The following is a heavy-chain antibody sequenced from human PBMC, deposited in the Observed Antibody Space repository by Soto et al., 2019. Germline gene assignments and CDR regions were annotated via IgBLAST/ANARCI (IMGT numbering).Heavy chain of an antibody. J-gene: IGHJ2*01. CDR3: ASQRGAWDALLDRYCDF. V-gene: IGHV3-72*01. D-gene: IGHD1-1*01. Sequence: EVQLVESGGGLVQPGGSLRLSCAASGFTFSDHFMDWVRQAPGQGLEWVGRAKTRLHGFATQYAESVKCRFTVSSDDRTNSFDLLLSDLTTDDTAVYVCASQRGAWDALLDRYCDFWGRGTLVTVSS. CDR2: AKTRLHGFAT. CDR1: GFTFSDHF.